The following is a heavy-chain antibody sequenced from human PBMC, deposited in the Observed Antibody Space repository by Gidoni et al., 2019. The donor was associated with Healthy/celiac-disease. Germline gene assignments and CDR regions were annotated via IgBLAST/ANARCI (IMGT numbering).Heavy chain of an antibody. CDR1: GGSISRGGYY. V-gene: IGHV4-31*03. J-gene: IGHJ5*02. CDR3: ARVLVQDDYGDYASPGWFDP. Sequence: QGQLQESGPGQVKPSQTLSLTCTVPGGSISRGGYYWSWIRQHPGKGLEWIGYIDYSGSTSYNPSLKSRVTISVATSKNQFSLKLSSVTAADTAVYYCARVLVQDDYGDYASPGWFDPWGQGTLVTVSS. D-gene: IGHD4-17*01. CDR2: IDYSGST.